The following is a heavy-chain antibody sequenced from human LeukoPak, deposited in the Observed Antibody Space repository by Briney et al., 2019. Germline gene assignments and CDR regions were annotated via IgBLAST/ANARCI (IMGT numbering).Heavy chain of an antibody. V-gene: IGHV3-48*03. CDR3: ARDLLGWELHYFDY. Sequence: QAGGSLRLSCAASGFTFSSYEMNWVRQAPGKGLEWVSYISSTGSNRYYADSVKGRFTISRDNAKNSLYLQMNSLRAEDTAVYYCARDLLGWELHYFDYWGQGTLVTVSS. CDR1: GFTFSSYE. J-gene: IGHJ4*02. CDR2: ISSTGSNR. D-gene: IGHD1-26*01.